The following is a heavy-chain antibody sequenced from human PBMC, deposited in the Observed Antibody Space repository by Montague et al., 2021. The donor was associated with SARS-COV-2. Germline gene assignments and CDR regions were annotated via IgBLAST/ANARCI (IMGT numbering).Heavy chain of an antibody. J-gene: IGHJ6*02. Sequence: SETLSLTCAVHGGSLSGYYWSWIRQPPEKGLEWIGEINYSANTKYNPSLKSPVTISIDTSKNQFSLKMTSVTAADTATYYCASGIYPSGSYYNRYYYGLNFWGPGTTVIVSS. CDR1: GGSLSGYY. D-gene: IGHD3-10*01. V-gene: IGHV4-34*01. CDR2: INYSANT. CDR3: ASGIYPSGSYYNRYYYGLNF.